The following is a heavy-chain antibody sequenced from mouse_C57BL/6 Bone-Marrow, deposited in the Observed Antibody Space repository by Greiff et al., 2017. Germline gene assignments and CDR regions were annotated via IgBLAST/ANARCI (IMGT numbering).Heavy chain of an antibody. V-gene: IGHV1S41*01. CDR1: GYTFTSYW. CDR3: ARENYYGRSSYAMDY. CDR2: IAPGSGSS. D-gene: IGHD1-1*01. J-gene: IGHJ4*01. Sequence: DLVKPGASVKLSCKASGYTFTSYWIDWIRQRPGQGLEWIGRIAPGSGSSFYNEIFKGKATLTVDTSSSTASIQLSSLSSEDSAVYLCARENYYGRSSYAMDYWGQGTSVTVSS.